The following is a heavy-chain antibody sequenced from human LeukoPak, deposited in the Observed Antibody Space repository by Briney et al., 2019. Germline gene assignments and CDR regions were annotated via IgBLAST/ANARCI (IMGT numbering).Heavy chain of an antibody. J-gene: IGHJ6*02. CDR3: ARESGSGSYLNYYYYGMDV. CDR1: GFTVSSNY. Sequence: GGSLRLSCAASGFTVSSNYMSWVRQAPGKGLEWVSVIYSGGSTYYADSVKGRFTISRDNSKNTLYLQMNSLRAEDTAVYYCARESGSGSYLNYYYYGMDVWGQGTTVTVSS. D-gene: IGHD3-10*01. CDR2: IYSGGST. V-gene: IGHV3-66*01.